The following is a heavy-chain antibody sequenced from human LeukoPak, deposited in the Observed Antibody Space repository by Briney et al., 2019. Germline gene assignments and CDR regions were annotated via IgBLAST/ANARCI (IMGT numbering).Heavy chain of an antibody. J-gene: IGHJ4*02. CDR2: IYHRGST. D-gene: IGHD3-16*02. CDR3: ARVVSSREGSYYFDY. CDR1: GGSISSGGYS. Sequence: PSQTLSLTCAVSGGSISSGGYSWSWIRQPPGKGLEWIGYIYHRGSTYYNPSLKSRVTISVDRSKNQFSLKLSSVTAADTAVYYCARVVSSREGSYYFDYWGQGTLVTVSS. V-gene: IGHV4-30-2*01.